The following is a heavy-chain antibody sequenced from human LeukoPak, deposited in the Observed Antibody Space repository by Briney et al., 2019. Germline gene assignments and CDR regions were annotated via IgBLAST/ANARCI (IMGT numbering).Heavy chain of an antibody. CDR2: ISYDGSNK. CDR3: AKDINAGSSEEDVTLDY. V-gene: IGHV3-30*18. D-gene: IGHD6-19*01. J-gene: IGHJ4*02. Sequence: PGGSLRLSCAASGFTFSSYGMHWVRQAPGKGLEWVAVISYDGSNKYYADSVKGRFTISRDNSKNTLYLQMNSLRAEDTAVYYCAKDINAGSSEEDVTLDYWGQGTLVTVSS. CDR1: GFTFSSYG.